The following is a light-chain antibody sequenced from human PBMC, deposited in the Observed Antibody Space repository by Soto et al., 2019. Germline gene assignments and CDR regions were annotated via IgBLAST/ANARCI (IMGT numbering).Light chain of an antibody. V-gene: IGKV3-11*01. Sequence: EIVLTQSPATLSLSPGERATLSCRASQNVSSYLAWYQQKPGQAPRLLIYDASNRATGIPARLRGSGSGTDFTLTISSLEPEDFAVYYCQQRRTFGQGTKVEIK. CDR3: QQRRT. J-gene: IGKJ1*01. CDR2: DAS. CDR1: QNVSSY.